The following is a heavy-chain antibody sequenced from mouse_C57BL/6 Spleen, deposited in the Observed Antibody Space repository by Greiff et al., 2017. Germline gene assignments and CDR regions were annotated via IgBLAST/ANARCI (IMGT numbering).Heavy chain of an antibody. V-gene: IGHV1-69*01. J-gene: IGHJ2*01. CDR1: GYTFTSYW. CDR2: IDPSDSYT. Sequence: QVQLQQPGAELVMPGASVKLSCKASGYTFTSYWMHWVKQRPGQGLEWIGEIDPSDSYTNYNQKFKGKSTLTVDKSSSTAYMQLSSLTSEDSAVYYCAYSNYGNYCDYWGQGTTLTVSS. D-gene: IGHD2-5*01. CDR3: AYSNYGNYCDY.